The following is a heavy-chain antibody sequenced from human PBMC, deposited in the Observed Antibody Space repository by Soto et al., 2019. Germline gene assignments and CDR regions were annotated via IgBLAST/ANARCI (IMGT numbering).Heavy chain of an antibody. V-gene: IGHV3-33*01. CDR2: IWYDGSNK. CDR1: GFTFSSYG. D-gene: IGHD1-1*01. CDR3: ARPKEPGAAYARFDP. Sequence: QVQLVESGGGVVQPGRSLRLSCAASGFTFSSYGMHWVRQAPGKGLEWVAVIWYDGSNKYYADSVKGRFTISRDNSKNTLYLQMNSLRDDDTAVYYCARPKEPGAAYARFDPWGQGTLVTVSS. J-gene: IGHJ5*02.